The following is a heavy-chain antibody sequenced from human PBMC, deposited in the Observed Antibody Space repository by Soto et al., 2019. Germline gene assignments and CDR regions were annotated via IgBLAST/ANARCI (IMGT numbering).Heavy chain of an antibody. J-gene: IGHJ4*02. CDR3: ARRMYDFWSGYYRYFDY. D-gene: IGHD3-3*01. Sequence: ASVKVSCKASGYTFTSYYMHWVRQAPGQGLEWMGIINPSGGSTSYAQKFQGRVTMTRDTSTSTVYMELSSLRSDDTAVYYCARRMYDFWSGYYRYFDYWGQGTLVTVSS. CDR1: GYTFTSYY. CDR2: INPSGGST. V-gene: IGHV1-46*01.